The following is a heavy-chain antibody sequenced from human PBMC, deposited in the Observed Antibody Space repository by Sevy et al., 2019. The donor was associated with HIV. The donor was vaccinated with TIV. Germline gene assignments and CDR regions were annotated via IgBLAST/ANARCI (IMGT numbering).Heavy chain of an antibody. D-gene: IGHD6-6*01. CDR1: GGSISSYF. J-gene: IGHJ4*02. CDR3: ARDSTPRPSVFDY. CDR2: IYFTGNT. Sequence: SETLSLTCSVSGGSISSYFWTWVRQSPGKGLEWIGNIYFTGNTDYSPSLKSRVTLSPDTSKSQFSMTLKSVTAADTAIYFCARDSTPRPSVFDYWGQGTLVTVSS. V-gene: IGHV4-59*01.